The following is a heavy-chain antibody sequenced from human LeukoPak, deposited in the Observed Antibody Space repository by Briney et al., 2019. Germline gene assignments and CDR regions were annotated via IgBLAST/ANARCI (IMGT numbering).Heavy chain of an antibody. Sequence: SETLSLTCTVSGGSISSYYWSRIRQPAGKGLEWIGRIYTSGSTNYNPSLKSRVTMSVDTSKNQFSLKLSSVTAADTAVYYCARLTPDYGDFGTFDYWGQGTLVTVSS. CDR3: ARLTPDYGDFGTFDY. V-gene: IGHV4-4*07. CDR2: IYTSGST. J-gene: IGHJ4*02. CDR1: GGSISSYY. D-gene: IGHD4-17*01.